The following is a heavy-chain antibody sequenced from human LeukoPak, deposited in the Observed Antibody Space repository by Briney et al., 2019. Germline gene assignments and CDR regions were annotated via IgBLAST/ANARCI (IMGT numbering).Heavy chain of an antibody. Sequence: GASVKVSCKASGGTFSSYAISWVRQAPGQGLERMGRIIPIFGTANYAQKFQGRVTITTDESTSTAYMELSSLRSEDTAVYYCASSSPTYSTSTSFYYYYYYMDVWGKGTTVTVSS. J-gene: IGHJ6*03. V-gene: IGHV1-69*05. CDR3: ASSSPTYSTSTSFYYYYYYMDV. D-gene: IGHD2-2*01. CDR1: GGTFSSYA. CDR2: IIPIFGTA.